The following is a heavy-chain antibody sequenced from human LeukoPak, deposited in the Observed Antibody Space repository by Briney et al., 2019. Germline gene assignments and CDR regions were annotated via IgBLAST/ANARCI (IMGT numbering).Heavy chain of an antibody. D-gene: IGHD3-10*01. CDR3: ARTHWGQLGEYYFDY. J-gene: IGHJ4*02. CDR1: SDSISGYY. V-gene: IGHV4-59*08. Sequence: SETLSLTCTVSSDSISGYYWSWIRQPPGKGLEWIGYIYYSGSTNYNPSLKSRVTISVDTSKNQFSLKLTSVTATDTAVYYCARTHWGQLGEYYFDYWGQGTLVTVSS. CDR2: IYYSGST.